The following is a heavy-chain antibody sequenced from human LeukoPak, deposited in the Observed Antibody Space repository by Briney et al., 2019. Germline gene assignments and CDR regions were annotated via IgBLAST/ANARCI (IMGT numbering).Heavy chain of an antibody. J-gene: IGHJ5*02. D-gene: IGHD2-2*01. CDR3: ARDKGLGYCSSTSCHNWFDP. V-gene: IGHV4-31*03. CDR1: GGSISSGGYY. Sequence: PSQTLSLTCTVSGGSISSGGYYWSWIRQHPGKGLEWIGYIYYSGSTYYNPSLKSRVTISVDTSKNQFSLKLSSVTAADTAVYYCARDKGLGYCSSTSCHNWFDPWGQGTLVTVSS. CDR2: IYYSGST.